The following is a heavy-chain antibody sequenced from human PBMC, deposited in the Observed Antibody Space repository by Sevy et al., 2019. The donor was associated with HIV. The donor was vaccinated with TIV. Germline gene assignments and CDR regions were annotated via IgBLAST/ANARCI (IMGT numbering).Heavy chain of an antibody. D-gene: IGHD3-16*02. CDR2: IYYSGST. Sequence: SETLSLTCTVSGGSISSSSYYWGWIRQPPGKGLEWIGSIYYSGSTYYNPSLKSRVTISVDTSKNQFSLKLGSVTAADTAVYYCARHISMITFGGVIVRGDYYMDVWGKGTTVTVSS. J-gene: IGHJ6*03. CDR1: GGSISSSSYY. CDR3: ARHISMITFGGVIVRGDYYMDV. V-gene: IGHV4-39*01.